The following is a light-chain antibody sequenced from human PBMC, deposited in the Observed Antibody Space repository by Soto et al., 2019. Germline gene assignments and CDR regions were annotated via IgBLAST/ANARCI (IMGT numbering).Light chain of an antibody. Sequence: QSALTQPASVSGSPGQSITISCTGTSSDVGAYNYVSWHQQHPGKAPKVMIYEVSNRPSGASNRFSGSKSGNTASLTISGLQAEDEADYYCSSYTSSSTQVFVTGTKLTVL. CDR3: SSYTSSSTQV. V-gene: IGLV2-14*01. CDR2: EVS. CDR1: SSDVGAYNY. J-gene: IGLJ1*01.